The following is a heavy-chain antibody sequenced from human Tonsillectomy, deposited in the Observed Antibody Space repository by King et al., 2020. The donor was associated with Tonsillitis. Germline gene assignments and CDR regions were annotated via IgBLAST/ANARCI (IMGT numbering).Heavy chain of an antibody. CDR2: IKQDGSEK. D-gene: IGHD5-12*01. CDR1: GFTFSTYW. CDR3: ARDGSSGDIVATIFDY. Sequence: QLVQSGGGLVQPGGSLRLSCAASGFTFSTYWMSWVRQAPGKGLEWVANIKQDGSEKYYVDSVKGRFTISRDNAKNSLYLQMNSLRAEDTAVYYCARDGSSGDIVATIFDYWGQGTLVTVSS. J-gene: IGHJ4*02. V-gene: IGHV3-7*03.